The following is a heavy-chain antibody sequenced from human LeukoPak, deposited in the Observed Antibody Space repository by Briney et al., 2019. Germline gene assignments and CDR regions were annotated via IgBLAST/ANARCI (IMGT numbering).Heavy chain of an antibody. D-gene: IGHD3-3*01. CDR2: INPSGGST. Sequence: ASVKVSCKASGYTFTSYYMHWVRQAPGQGLEWMGIINPSGGSTSYVQKFQGRVTMTRDTSTSTVYMELSSLRSEDTAVYYCARDREWLSYYYYYGMDVWGQGTTVTVSS. V-gene: IGHV1-46*01. CDR1: GYTFTSYY. J-gene: IGHJ6*02. CDR3: ARDREWLSYYYYYGMDV.